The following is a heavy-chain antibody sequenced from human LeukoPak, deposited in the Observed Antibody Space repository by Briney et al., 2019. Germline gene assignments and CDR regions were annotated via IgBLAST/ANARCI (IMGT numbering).Heavy chain of an antibody. D-gene: IGHD5-18*01. CDR1: GGPISSYY. CDR3: ARRVTIYYYMDV. CDR2: IYTSGST. V-gene: IGHV4-4*07. J-gene: IGHJ6*03. Sequence: SETLSLTCTVSGGPISSYYWSWIRQPAGKGLEWIGRIYTSGSTNYNPSLKSRVTISVDKSKNQFSLKLSSVTAADTAVYYCARRVTIYYYMDVWGKGTTVSVSS.